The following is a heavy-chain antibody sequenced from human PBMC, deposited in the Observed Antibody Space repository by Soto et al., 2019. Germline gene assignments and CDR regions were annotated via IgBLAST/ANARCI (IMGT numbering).Heavy chain of an antibody. Sequence: ASVKVSCKASGYTFTGYYMHWVRQAPGQGLEWMGWINPNSGGTNYAQKFQGWVTMTRDTSTSTVYMELSSLRSEDTAVYYCARDLMDTAMVLRVYYYYYYGMDVWGQGTTVTVSS. CDR2: INPNSGGT. CDR1: GYTFTGYY. J-gene: IGHJ6*02. CDR3: ARDLMDTAMVLRVYYYYYYGMDV. V-gene: IGHV1-2*04. D-gene: IGHD5-18*01.